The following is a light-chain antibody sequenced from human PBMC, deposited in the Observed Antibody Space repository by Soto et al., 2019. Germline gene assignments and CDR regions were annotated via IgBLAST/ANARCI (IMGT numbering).Light chain of an antibody. J-gene: IGKJ1*01. V-gene: IGKV1-5*01. CDR3: QQYNSYSWT. CDR1: QSIASY. Sequence: DIQMTQSPYSLSAFVGDRVTITCRASQSIASYLNWYQQKPGKAPKFLIYAASTLQSGVPSRFSGSGSGTEFTLTISSLQPDDFATYYCQQYNSYSWTFGQGTKVDIK. CDR2: AAS.